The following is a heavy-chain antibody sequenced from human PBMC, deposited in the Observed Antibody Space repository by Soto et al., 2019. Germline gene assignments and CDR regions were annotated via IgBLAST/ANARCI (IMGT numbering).Heavy chain of an antibody. V-gene: IGHV4-4*07. CDR2: IYTSGST. CDR1: GGSISSYY. D-gene: IGHD6-13*01. J-gene: IGHJ4*02. CDR3: ARAVSRSWYGGFDY. Sequence: SETMSLTCTVCGGSISSYYWSWIGQPAGKGLEWIGRIYTSGSTNYNPSLKSRVTMSVDTSKNQFSLKLSSVTAADTAVYYCARAVSRSWYGGFDYWGQGTLVTVSS.